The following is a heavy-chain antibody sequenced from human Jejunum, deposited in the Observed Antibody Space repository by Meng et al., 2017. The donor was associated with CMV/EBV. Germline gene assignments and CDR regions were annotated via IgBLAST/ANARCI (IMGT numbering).Heavy chain of an antibody. CDR2: INPSGGSS. J-gene: IGHJ4*02. CDR1: GYTFNTYY. Sequence: QVQLVQSGAEVKKPGASVRVSCKAPGYTFNTYYMHWVRQAPGQGLEWMGVINPSGGSSIYAQRFQGRVTMTSDTSTTTVYMDLSSLRSEDTAVYYCARGPSTINVEKGDWIDSWVQGTLVTVSS. V-gene: IGHV1-46*02. CDR3: ARGPSTINVEKGDWIDS. D-gene: IGHD5-12*01.